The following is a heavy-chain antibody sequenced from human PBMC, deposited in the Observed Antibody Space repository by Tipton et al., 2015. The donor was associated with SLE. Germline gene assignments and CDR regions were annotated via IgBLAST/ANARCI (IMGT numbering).Heavy chain of an antibody. D-gene: IGHD1-26*01. CDR2: ISGSGGST. CDR1: GFTFSSYG. Sequence: SLRLSCAASGFTFSSYGMHWVRQAPGKGLEWVSAISGSGGSTYYADSVKGRFTISRDNSKNTLYLQMNSLRAEDTAVYYCAREVGVGATLNYYFDYWGQGTLVTVSS. CDR3: AREVGVGATLNYYFDY. J-gene: IGHJ4*02. V-gene: IGHV3-23*01.